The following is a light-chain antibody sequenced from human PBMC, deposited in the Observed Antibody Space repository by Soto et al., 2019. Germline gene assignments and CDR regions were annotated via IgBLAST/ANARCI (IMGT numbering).Light chain of an antibody. CDR2: DAS. J-gene: IGKJ3*01. CDR3: QQYSDFLIS. CDR1: QSISRS. Sequence: DIQMTQSPSTLSASVGDRVTITCRASQSISRSLAWYQQKPGKAPNLLIYDASSLEGGVPSRFSGSGFGTEFTLTLTNVQPAEFATYYCQQYSDFLISVGPGTTVDFK. V-gene: IGKV1-5*01.